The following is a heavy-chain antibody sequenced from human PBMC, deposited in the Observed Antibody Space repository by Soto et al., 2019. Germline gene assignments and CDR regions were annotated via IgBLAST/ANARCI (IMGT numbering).Heavy chain of an antibody. CDR3: GADSQKVGYGNIYNYVYGIDV. CDR2: IVVGSGIT. V-gene: IGHV1-58*01. Sequence: SVKVSCKASGFTLTDSAVQWVRQARGQRLEWIGWIVVGSGITNYAQKFQERVTITWDLSTSTAYMELSSLRPEDTAVYYSGADSQKVGYGNIYNYVYGIDVWGQGTTVTVS. CDR1: GFTLTDSA. D-gene: IGHD4-17*01. J-gene: IGHJ6*02.